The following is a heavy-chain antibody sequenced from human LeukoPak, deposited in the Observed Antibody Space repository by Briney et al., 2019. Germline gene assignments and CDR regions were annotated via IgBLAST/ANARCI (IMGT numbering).Heavy chain of an antibody. V-gene: IGHV4-59*01. Sequence: PSETLSLTCTVSGGSISSYYWSWIRQPPGKGLEWIGYIYYSGSTNYNPSLKSRVTISVDTSKNQFSLKLSSVTAADTAVYYCARSGYSSGWYDDYFDYWGQGTLVTVSS. CDR1: GGSISSYY. D-gene: IGHD6-19*01. CDR3: ARSGYSSGWYDDYFDY. J-gene: IGHJ4*02. CDR2: IYYSGST.